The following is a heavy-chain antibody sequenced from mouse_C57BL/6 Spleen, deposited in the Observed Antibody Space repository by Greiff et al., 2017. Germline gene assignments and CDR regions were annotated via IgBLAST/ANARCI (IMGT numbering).Heavy chain of an antibody. Sequence: VQLQQSGPGLVQPSQSLSITCTVSGFSLTSYGVHWVRQSPGKGLEWLGVIWSGGSTDSNAAFISRLSISKDNSKSQVFFKMNSLQADDTAIYYCARPYYGNRYWYFDVWGTGTTVTVSS. D-gene: IGHD2-10*01. CDR3: ARPYYGNRYWYFDV. J-gene: IGHJ1*03. V-gene: IGHV2-2*01. CDR2: IWSGGST. CDR1: GFSLTSYG.